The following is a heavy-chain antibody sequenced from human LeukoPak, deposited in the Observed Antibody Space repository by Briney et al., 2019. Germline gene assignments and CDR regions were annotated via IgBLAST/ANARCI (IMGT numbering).Heavy chain of an antibody. Sequence: SETLSLTCTVSGGSISSYYWSWIRQPPGKGLEWIGYIYYSGSTNYNPSLKSRVTISVDTSKNQFSLKLSSVTAAGTAVYYCARHGPYGDPFDYWGQGTLVTVSS. D-gene: IGHD4-17*01. J-gene: IGHJ4*02. CDR1: GGSISSYY. CDR3: ARHGPYGDPFDY. CDR2: IYYSGST. V-gene: IGHV4-59*08.